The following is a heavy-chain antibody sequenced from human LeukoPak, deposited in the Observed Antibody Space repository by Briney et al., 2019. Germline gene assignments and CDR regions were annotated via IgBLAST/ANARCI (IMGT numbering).Heavy chain of an antibody. CDR3: AKGKVYGGAFDY. D-gene: IGHD4-23*01. V-gene: IGHV3-23*01. CDR2: SSGSGGST. CDR1: GFSFSSYA. Sequence: PGGSLRLSCAASGFSFSSYAMNWVRQAPGKGLEWVSDSSGSGGSTHYADSVKGRFTISRDNSKNTLYLQMNSLRAEDTAVYYCAKGKVYGGAFDYWGQGTLVTVSS. J-gene: IGHJ4*02.